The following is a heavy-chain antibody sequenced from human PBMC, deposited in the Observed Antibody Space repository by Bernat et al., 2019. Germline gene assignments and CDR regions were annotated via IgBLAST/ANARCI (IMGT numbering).Heavy chain of an antibody. Sequence: QVQLVESGGGVVQPGRSLRLSCAASGFTFSSYGMHWVRQAPGKGLEWVAVISYDGSNKYYADSVKGRFTISRDNSKNTLYLQMNSLRAEDTAVYYCANEAAAGISPFDYWGQGTLVTVSS. CDR3: ANEAAAGISPFDY. V-gene: IGHV3-30*18. CDR2: ISYDGSNK. D-gene: IGHD6-13*01. CDR1: GFTFSSYG. J-gene: IGHJ4*02.